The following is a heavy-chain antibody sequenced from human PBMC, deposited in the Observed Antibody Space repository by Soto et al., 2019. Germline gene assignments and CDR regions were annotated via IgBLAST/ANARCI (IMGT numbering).Heavy chain of an antibody. CDR3: GRGQSVLYLEL. J-gene: IGHJ1*01. CDR1: AYTFTDFY. V-gene: IGHV1-2*02. D-gene: IGHD2-2*02. CDR2: INPKNGGI. Sequence: DSVNVSCKSSAYTFTDFYIHWVRQVPGQGHEWVGWINPKNGGINYAQNFQGRVTMTRDTSXNTSYMDLNRLKLDDSAIYYCGRGQSVLYLELWGRGSKVTVAS.